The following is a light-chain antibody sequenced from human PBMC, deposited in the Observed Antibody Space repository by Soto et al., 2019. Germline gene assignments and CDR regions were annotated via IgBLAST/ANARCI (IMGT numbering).Light chain of an antibody. J-gene: IGLJ2*01. CDR2: EVS. Sequence: QSALTQPASVSGSPGQSITISCTGTNSDVGSYNLVSWYQQHPGKAPKLIIYEVSKRPSGVSNRFSGSKSGYTASLTISGLQAEDEADYYCCSYAALGVLFGGGTQLTVL. V-gene: IGLV2-23*02. CDR1: NSDVGSYNL. CDR3: CSYAALGVL.